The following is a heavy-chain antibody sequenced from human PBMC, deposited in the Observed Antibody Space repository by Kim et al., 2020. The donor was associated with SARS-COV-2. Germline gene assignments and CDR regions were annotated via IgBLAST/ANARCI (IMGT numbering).Heavy chain of an antibody. J-gene: IGHJ4*02. CDR3: AKDAMTTATTPDIDY. Sequence: DSVKGRFTISRDNSKNTLYLQMNSLRAEDTAVYYCAKDAMTTATTPDIDYWGQGTLVTVSS. V-gene: IGHV3-23*01. D-gene: IGHD4-17*01.